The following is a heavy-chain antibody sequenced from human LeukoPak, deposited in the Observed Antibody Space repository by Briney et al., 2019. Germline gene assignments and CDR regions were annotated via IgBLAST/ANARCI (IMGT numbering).Heavy chain of an antibody. Sequence: GGSLRLSCAASGFTFSSYAMHWVRQAPGKGLEWVAVISYDGSNKFYADSVKGRFTLSRDNSENTLSLQMNSLRGEDTAVYYCAKEVGASTRARGDIWGQGTMVTVSS. CDR2: ISYDGSNK. D-gene: IGHD1-26*01. CDR1: GFTFSSYA. V-gene: IGHV3-30-3*01. J-gene: IGHJ3*02. CDR3: AKEVGASTRARGDI.